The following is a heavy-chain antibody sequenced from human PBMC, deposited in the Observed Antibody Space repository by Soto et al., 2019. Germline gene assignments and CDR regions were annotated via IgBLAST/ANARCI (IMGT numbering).Heavy chain of an antibody. Sequence: GGSLRLSCAASGFTFRTYGMTWVRRAPGKGLEWVSGISGSGGERYYGDSGEGRFSISRDNSENTLFLQMHSLRAEDTAIYYCAKDTFNDCRSFDYWGQGTLVTVYS. D-gene: IGHD2-21*02. CDR2: ISGSGGER. CDR1: GFTFRTYG. J-gene: IGHJ4*02. CDR3: AKDTFNDCRSFDY. V-gene: IGHV3-23*01.